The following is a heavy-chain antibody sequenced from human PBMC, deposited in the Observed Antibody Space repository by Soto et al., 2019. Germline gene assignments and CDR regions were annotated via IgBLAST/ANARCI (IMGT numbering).Heavy chain of an antibody. CDR1: GASISSGDHF. J-gene: IGHJ4*02. CDR2: IYYSGST. V-gene: IGHV4-30-4*01. Sequence: PSETLSLTCTVSGASISSGDHFWTWLRQPPGKGLEWIGYIYYSGSTYYNPSLKSRVAISVDTSKNQSSLTLTSVTAADTAVYFCAREEALIVVPTGGIDYSFDYWGQGTLVTVSS. D-gene: IGHD3-22*01. CDR3: AREEALIVVPTGGIDYSFDY.